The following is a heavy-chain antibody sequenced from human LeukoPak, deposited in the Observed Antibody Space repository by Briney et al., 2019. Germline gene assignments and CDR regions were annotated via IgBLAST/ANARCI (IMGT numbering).Heavy chain of an antibody. CDR1: GFTFSSYE. CDR3: ARVGTVTNLPSYYYYYYMDV. Sequence: GGSLRLSCAASGFTFSSYEMNWVRQAPGKGLEWVSYISSSGSTIYYADSVKGRFTISRDNAKNSLYLQMNSLRAEDTAVYYCARVGTVTNLPSYYYYYYMDVWGKGTTVTVSS. CDR2: ISSSGSTI. V-gene: IGHV3-48*03. J-gene: IGHJ6*03. D-gene: IGHD4-11*01.